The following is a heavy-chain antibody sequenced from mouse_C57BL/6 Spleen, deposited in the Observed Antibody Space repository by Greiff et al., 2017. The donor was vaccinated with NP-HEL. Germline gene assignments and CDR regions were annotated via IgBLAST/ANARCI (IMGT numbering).Heavy chain of an antibody. J-gene: IGHJ3*01. D-gene: IGHD3-2*02. CDR3: ASLQLRIAY. Sequence: VKLVESGPGLVAPSQSLSITCTVSGFSLTSYGVDWVRQSPGKGLEWLGVIWGVGSTNYNSALKSRLSISKDNSKSQVFLKMNSLQTDDTAMYYCASLQLRIAYWGQGTLVTVSA. CDR2: IWGVGST. V-gene: IGHV2-6*01. CDR1: GFSLTSYG.